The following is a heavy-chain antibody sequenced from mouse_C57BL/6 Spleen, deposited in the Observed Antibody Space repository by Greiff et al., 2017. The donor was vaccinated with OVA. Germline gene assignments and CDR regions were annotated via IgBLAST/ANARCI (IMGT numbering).Heavy chain of an antibody. J-gene: IGHJ4*01. CDR2: FYPGSGSI. CDR3: ARHEDNYGSSSLAMDY. V-gene: IGHV1-62-2*01. Sequence: QVHVKQSGAELVKPGASVKLSCKASGYTFTEYTIHWVKQRSGQGLEWIGWFYPGSGSIKYNEKFKDKATLTADKSSSTVYMELSRLTSEDSAVYFCARHEDNYGSSSLAMDYWGQGTSVTVSS. CDR1: GYTFTEYT. D-gene: IGHD1-1*01.